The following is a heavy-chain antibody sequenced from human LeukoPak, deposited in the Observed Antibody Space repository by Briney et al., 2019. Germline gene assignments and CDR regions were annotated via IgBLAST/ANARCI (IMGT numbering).Heavy chain of an antibody. J-gene: IGHJ4*02. CDR2: IYYSGST. D-gene: IGHD2-2*01. Sequence: SETLSLTCTVSGGSISSYYWSRIRQPPGKGLEWIGYIYYSGSTNYNPSLKSRVTISVDTSKNQFSLKLSSVTAADTAVYYCARAMPPYCSSTSCKKDYFDYWGQGTLVTVSS. V-gene: IGHV4-59*01. CDR1: GGSISSYY. CDR3: ARAMPPYCSSTSCKKDYFDY.